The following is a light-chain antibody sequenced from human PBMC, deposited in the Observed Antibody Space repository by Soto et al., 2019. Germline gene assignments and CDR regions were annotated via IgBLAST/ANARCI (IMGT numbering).Light chain of an antibody. CDR3: QHSYSSPPRT. CDR1: QSISTY. J-gene: IGKJ1*01. CDR2: RAS. V-gene: IGKV1-39*01. Sequence: DIQMTQSPSSLSASVGDRVTISCRASQSISTYLNWYQQKPGTAPSLLIYRASSVKSGVPPRFSGSGSGRDFTLTISSLRPEDTATYFCQHSYSSPPRTFGPGPNVELK.